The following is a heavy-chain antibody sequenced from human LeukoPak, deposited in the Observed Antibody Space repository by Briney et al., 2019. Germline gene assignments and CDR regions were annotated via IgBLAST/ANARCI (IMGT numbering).Heavy chain of an antibody. CDR1: GFTFSSYA. D-gene: IGHD4-17*01. CDR2: ISYDGSNK. CDR3: ARGSTVTTEDYYYGMDV. V-gene: IGHV3-30-3*01. Sequence: GESLKISCAASGFTFSSYAMHWVRQAPGKGLEWVAVISYDGSNKYYADSVKGRFTISRDNSKNTLYLQMNSLRAEDTAVYYCARGSTVTTEDYYYGMDVWGQGTTVTVSS. J-gene: IGHJ6*02.